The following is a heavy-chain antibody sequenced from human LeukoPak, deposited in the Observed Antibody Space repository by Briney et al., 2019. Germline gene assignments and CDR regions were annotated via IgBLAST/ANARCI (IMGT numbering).Heavy chain of an antibody. CDR3: AKGNVDIVATILDAFDI. CDR1: GFTFSSYG. Sequence: GGSLRLSCAASGFTFSSYGMHWVRQAPDKGLEWVAFIRYDGSNKYYADSVKGRFTISRDNSKNTLYLQMNSLRAEDTAVYYCAKGNVDIVATILDAFDIWGQGTMVTVSS. V-gene: IGHV3-30*02. D-gene: IGHD5-12*01. CDR2: IRYDGSNK. J-gene: IGHJ3*02.